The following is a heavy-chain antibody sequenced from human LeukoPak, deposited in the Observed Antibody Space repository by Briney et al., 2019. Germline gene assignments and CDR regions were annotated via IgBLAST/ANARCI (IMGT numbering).Heavy chain of an antibody. CDR2: IYYSGST. V-gene: IGHV4-39*01. J-gene: IGHJ4*02. D-gene: IGHD4-17*01. Sequence: SETLSLTCTVSGGSISSSSYYWGWIRQSPGKGLEWIGSIYYSGSTYYNPSLKSRVTISVDTSKNQFSLKVRSVTAADTAVYYCASLTVTFHWGDIDYWGQGTLVTVSP. CDR1: GGSISSSSYY. CDR3: ASLTVTFHWGDIDY.